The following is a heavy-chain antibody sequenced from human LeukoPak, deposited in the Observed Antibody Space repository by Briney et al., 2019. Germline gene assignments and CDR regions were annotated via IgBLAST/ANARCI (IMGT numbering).Heavy chain of an antibody. CDR1: GYTFSNYA. D-gene: IGHD1-26*01. J-gene: IGHJ4*02. CDR3: ARRSGTYSDFDY. CDR2: ISAYSGDT. V-gene: IGHV1-18*01. Sequence: ASVKISCKASGYTFSNYAITWVRQAPGQGLEWVGWISAYSGDTNYAQKLQGRVTMTTDTSTSTAYMELRSLRSEDTAVYYCARRSGTYSDFDYWGQGTLVTVSS.